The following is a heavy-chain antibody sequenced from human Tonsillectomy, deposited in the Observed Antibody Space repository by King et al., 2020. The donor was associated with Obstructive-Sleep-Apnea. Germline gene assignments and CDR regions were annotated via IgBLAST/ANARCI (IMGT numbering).Heavy chain of an antibody. D-gene: IGHD6-19*01. V-gene: IGHV3-30*04. CDR3: ARDRRYISGWSQGYFDL. J-gene: IGHJ2*01. CDR2: ISYDGSNK. CDR1: GFTFSSFA. Sequence: VQLVESGGGVVQPGRSLRLSCAASGFTFSSFAMHWVRQAPGKGLEWVAVISYDGSNKYYADSVKGRFTISRDNSKNTLYMQMNSLRAEDTAVYYCARDRRYISGWSQGYFDLWGRGTLVTVSS.